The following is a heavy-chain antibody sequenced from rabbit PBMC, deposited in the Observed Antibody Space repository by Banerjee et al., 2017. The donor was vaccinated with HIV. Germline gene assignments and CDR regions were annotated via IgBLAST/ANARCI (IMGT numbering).Heavy chain of an antibody. J-gene: IGHJ4*01. CDR2: IDPVFGST. CDR3: ARDSVGSGWGRYYFNL. CDR1: GFDFSSYY. Sequence: QLKESGGGLVQPGGSLKLSCKASGFDFSSYYMSWVRQAPGKGLEWIGYIDPVFGSTYYASWVNGRFTISSHNAQNTLYLQLNSLTAADTATYFCARDSVGSGWGRYYFNLWGPGTLVTVS. D-gene: IGHD4-1*01. V-gene: IGHV1S7*01.